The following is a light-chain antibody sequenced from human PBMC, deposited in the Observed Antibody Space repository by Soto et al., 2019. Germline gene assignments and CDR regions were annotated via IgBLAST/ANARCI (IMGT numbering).Light chain of an antibody. V-gene: IGKV3-11*01. CDR1: QYINTR. Sequence: EIVLTQSPATLSSFPGXRVTLSCRASQYINTRLAWYQHRPGQAPRLLIYQTSIRAAGIPARFSASGSGIDFTLTISDVQPEDFALYYCHQSQSWPRTFGQGTKVDIK. CDR2: QTS. J-gene: IGKJ1*01. CDR3: HQSQSWPRT.